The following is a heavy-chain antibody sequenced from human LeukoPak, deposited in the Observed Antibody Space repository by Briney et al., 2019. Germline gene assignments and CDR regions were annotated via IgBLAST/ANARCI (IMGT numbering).Heavy chain of an antibody. Sequence: RPSETLSLTCTVSGVSISSNYWSWIRQPPGEGLECIGYIFNSADIRYNPSLQSRVTISVDTSKNQFSLKLSSVTAADTAIYYCASLNYHGSGSPFDYWGQGMLVTVSS. D-gene: IGHD3-10*01. J-gene: IGHJ4*02. V-gene: IGHV4-59*12. CDR2: IFNSADI. CDR1: GVSISSNY. CDR3: ASLNYHGSGSPFDY.